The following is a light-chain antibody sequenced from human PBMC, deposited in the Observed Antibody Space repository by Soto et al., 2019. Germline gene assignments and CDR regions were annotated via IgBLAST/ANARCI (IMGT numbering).Light chain of an antibody. CDR3: QQPYSTIT. CDR1: QVISIF. V-gene: IGKV1-17*03. J-gene: IGKJ5*01. CDR2: TAS. Sequence: DIQMTQSPSSMSASVGNRVPITCRASQVISIFLAWFQQEPGKAPKRLIYTASSLQSGVPSRFSGGGSGTDFTLTISSLQPEDSATYYCQQPYSTITFGQGTRREIK.